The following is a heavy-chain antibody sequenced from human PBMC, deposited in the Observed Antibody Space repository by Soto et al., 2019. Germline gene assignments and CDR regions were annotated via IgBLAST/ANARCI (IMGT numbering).Heavy chain of an antibody. Sequence: GASVKVSCKASGYTFTSYDINWVRQATGQGLEWMGWMNPNSGNTGYAQKFQGRATMTRNTSISTAYMELSSLRSEDTAVYYCARGLRGYSSSWYMVSPNDYYYYGMDVWGQGTTVPVS. D-gene: IGHD6-13*01. CDR2: MNPNSGNT. J-gene: IGHJ6*02. V-gene: IGHV1-8*01. CDR3: ARGLRGYSSSWYMVSPNDYYYYGMDV. CDR1: GYTFTSYD.